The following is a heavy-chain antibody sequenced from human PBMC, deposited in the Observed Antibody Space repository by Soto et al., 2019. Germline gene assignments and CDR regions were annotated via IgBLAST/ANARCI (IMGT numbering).Heavy chain of an antibody. D-gene: IGHD2-15*01. Sequence: ETLSLSCAASGFTFNNFSRSWVRQAPGKGLEWVAGISASGGGIYYADSVKGRFTFFRDNAKRTMYLLMTSLRAEDTAVYFCASRRGTGISGGTYYVFVVWGTGTTVTASS. J-gene: IGHJ6*04. CDR3: ASRRGTGISGGTYYVFVV. CDR1: GFTFNNFS. V-gene: IGHV3-23*01. CDR2: ISASGGGI.